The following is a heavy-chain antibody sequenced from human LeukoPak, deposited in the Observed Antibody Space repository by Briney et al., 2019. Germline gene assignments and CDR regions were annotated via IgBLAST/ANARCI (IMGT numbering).Heavy chain of an antibody. CDR1: GFTFSSYA. D-gene: IGHD6-13*01. J-gene: IGHJ6*02. CDR3: AKAASSSWSSYYYGMDV. Sequence: GGSLRLSCAASGFTFSSYAMSWVRQVPGKGLEWVSVISGSGDNTYYADSVKGRFTISRDNSKNMLYLQMNSLRAEDTAVYYCAKAASSSWSSYYYGMDVWGQGTTVTVSS. CDR2: ISGSGDNT. V-gene: IGHV3-23*01.